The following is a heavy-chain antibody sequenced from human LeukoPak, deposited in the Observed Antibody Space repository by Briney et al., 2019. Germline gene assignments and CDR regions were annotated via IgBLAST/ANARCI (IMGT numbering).Heavy chain of an antibody. D-gene: IGHD3-10*01. Sequence: GGSLRLSCAASGFTFSSYAMSWVRQAPGKGLEWVSAISGSGGSTYYAASVKGRFTISRDNSKNTLYLQMNSLRAEDTAVHYCAKDLGSMVRGVIITWVLDYWGQGTLVTVSS. J-gene: IGHJ4*02. CDR2: ISGSGGST. CDR3: AKDLGSMVRGVIITWVLDY. V-gene: IGHV3-23*01. CDR1: GFTFSSYA.